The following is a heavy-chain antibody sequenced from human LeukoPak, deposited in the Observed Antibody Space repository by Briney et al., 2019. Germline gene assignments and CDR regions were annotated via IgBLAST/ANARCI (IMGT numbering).Heavy chain of an antibody. D-gene: IGHD3-10*01. J-gene: IGHJ5*02. CDR2: IKQDGSEK. Sequence: GGSLRLSCAASGFTFSSYWMSWVRQAPGKGLEWVANIKQDGSEKYYVDSVKGRFTISRDNAKNSLYMRMNSLRAEDTAVYYCARDLSPMVRGVLWFDPWGQGTQVTVSS. V-gene: IGHV3-7*01. CDR1: GFTFSSYW. CDR3: ARDLSPMVRGVLWFDP.